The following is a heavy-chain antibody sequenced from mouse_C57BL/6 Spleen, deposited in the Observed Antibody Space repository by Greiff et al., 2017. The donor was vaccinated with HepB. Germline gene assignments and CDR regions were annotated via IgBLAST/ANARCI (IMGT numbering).Heavy chain of an antibody. CDR1: GYTFTDYY. V-gene: IGHV1-76*01. CDR3: ARWHYGSSYDWYFDV. J-gene: IGHJ1*03. CDR2: IYPGSGNT. D-gene: IGHD1-1*01. Sequence: VKLMESGAELVRPGASVKLSCKASGYTFTDYYINWVKQRPGQGLEWIARIYPGSGNTYYNEKFKGKATLTAEKSSSTAYMQLSSLTSEDSAVYFCARWHYGSSYDWYFDVWGTGTTVTVSS.